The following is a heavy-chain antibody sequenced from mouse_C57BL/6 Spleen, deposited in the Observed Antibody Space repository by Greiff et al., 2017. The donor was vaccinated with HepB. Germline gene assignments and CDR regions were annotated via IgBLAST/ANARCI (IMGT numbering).Heavy chain of an antibody. CDR2: ISSGSSTI. CDR3: ARPMITTVARYAMDY. J-gene: IGHJ4*01. D-gene: IGHD1-1*01. Sequence: EVQVVESGGGLVKPGGSLKLSCAASGFTFSDYGMHWVRQAPEKGLEWVAYISSGSSTIYYADTVKGRFTISRDNAKNTLFLQMTSLRSEDTAMYYCARPMITTVARYAMDYWGQGTSVTVSS. CDR1: GFTFSDYG. V-gene: IGHV5-17*01.